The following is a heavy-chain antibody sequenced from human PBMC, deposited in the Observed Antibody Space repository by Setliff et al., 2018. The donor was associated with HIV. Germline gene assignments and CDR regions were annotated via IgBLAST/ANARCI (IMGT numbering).Heavy chain of an antibody. CDR2: IYYSGST. J-gene: IGHJ4*02. CDR1: GDSISSSSYY. CDR3: ASLPPLYDSSGYYFDY. V-gene: IGHV4-39*01. Sequence: SETLSLTCSVSGDSISSSSYYWGWIRQPPGKGPEWIGSIYYSGSTYYNPSLNSRVTISVDASMNQFSLKLSSVTAADTAVYYCASLPPLYDSSGYYFDYWGQGTLVTVSS. D-gene: IGHD3-22*01.